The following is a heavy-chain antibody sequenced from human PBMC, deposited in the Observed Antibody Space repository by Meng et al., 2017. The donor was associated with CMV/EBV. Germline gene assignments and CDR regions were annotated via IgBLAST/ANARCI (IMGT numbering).Heavy chain of an antibody. CDR2: INAGNGDT. V-gene: IGHV1-3*01. CDR1: YS. Sequence: YSIHWVRQAPGQRLEWMGWINAGNGDTKSSQKFQGRLTITRDSSASTVYMELSSVRFEDTAVYYCARTRAYCASTSCYTGGYYFDYWGQGTLVTVSS. J-gene: IGHJ4*02. CDR3: ARTRAYCASTSCYTGGYYFDY. D-gene: IGHD2-2*02.